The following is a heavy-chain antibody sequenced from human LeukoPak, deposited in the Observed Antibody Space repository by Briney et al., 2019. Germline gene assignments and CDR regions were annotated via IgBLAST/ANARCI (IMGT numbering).Heavy chain of an antibody. CDR3: ARDRYGYSGYDGGSPAFDI. CDR2: IIPIFGTA. J-gene: IGHJ3*02. D-gene: IGHD5-12*01. V-gene: IGHV1-69*13. CDR1: GGTFSSYA. Sequence: GASVKVSCKASGGTFSSYAISWVRQAPGQGLEWMGGIIPIFGTANYAQKFQGRVTITADESTSTAYMELSSLRSEDTAVYYCARDRYGYSGYDGGSPAFDIWGQGTMVTVFS.